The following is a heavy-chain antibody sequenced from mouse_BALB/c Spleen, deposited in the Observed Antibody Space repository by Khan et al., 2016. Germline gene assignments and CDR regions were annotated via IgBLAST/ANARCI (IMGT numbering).Heavy chain of an antibody. D-gene: IGHD2-2*01. Sequence: QVQLKESGPGLVAPSQSLSITCTVAGFSLGAYGVNWVRQPPGKGLEWLGMIWGDGSTDYNSALTSSMSIPKDNSMSQVVLKVNSLQTDDTARYYCARDGWGYYAMDYWGQGTSVTVSS. V-gene: IGHV2-6-7*01. CDR1: GFSLGAYG. CDR3: ARDGWGYYAMDY. CDR2: IWGDGST. J-gene: IGHJ4*01.